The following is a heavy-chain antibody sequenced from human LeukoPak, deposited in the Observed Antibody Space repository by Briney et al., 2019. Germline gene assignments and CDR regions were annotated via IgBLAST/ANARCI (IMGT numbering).Heavy chain of an antibody. CDR3: AKVYDNQLLFNWFDP. CDR2: FSGSGGST. J-gene: IGHJ5*02. Sequence: GGSLGPSCAAPGSPFTSFGMSWAPQAPGKGRGWASAFSGSGGSTYYADSVKGRFTISRDNSKNTLYLQMNSLRAEDTAVYYCAKVYDNQLLFNWFDPWGQGTLVTVSS. D-gene: IGHD2-2*01. CDR1: GSPFTSFG. V-gene: IGHV3-23*01.